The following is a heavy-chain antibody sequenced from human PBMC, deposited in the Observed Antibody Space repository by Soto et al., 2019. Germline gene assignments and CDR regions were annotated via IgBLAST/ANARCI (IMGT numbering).Heavy chain of an antibody. CDR1: NGSISVFY. Sequence: SETLSLTCIVSNGSISVFYWTWIRQPPGKILEWIGYIHYSGRTDYNPSLTSRATMSVDTSKNQFSLNLKSITAADTAVYYCVRVGVGIGNHFDSWGRGTLVTVSS. V-gene: IGHV4-59*12. CDR2: IHYSGRT. D-gene: IGHD1-26*01. CDR3: VRVGVGIGNHFDS. J-gene: IGHJ4*01.